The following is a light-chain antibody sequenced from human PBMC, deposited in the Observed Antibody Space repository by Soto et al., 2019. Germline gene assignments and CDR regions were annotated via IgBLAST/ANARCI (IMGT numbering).Light chain of an antibody. CDR1: QSINTF. CDR2: GAS. J-gene: IGKJ1*01. CDR3: QQTYTSRPWT. Sequence: DIQGTQSPSSLSASVGDRVTITCRASQSINTFLNWYQQRPGKAPNLLIYGASNLQSGVPSRFSGSGSGTDFTLTISSLQPEDFATYYCQQTYTSRPWTFGRGTKVDIK. V-gene: IGKV1-39*01.